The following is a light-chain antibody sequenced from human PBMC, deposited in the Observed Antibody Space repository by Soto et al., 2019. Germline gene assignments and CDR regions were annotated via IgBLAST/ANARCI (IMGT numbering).Light chain of an antibody. V-gene: IGKV3-20*01. CDR3: QQYGSSPIT. CDR1: QSVSSSY. J-gene: IGKJ3*01. Sequence: EIVLTQSPGTLSLSPGERATLSCRASQSVSSSYLAWYQQKPGQAPRLLIYDASSRATGIPDRFSGSGSGTDSTLTISRLEPEDFAVYYCQQYGSSPITFGPGTKVDIK. CDR2: DAS.